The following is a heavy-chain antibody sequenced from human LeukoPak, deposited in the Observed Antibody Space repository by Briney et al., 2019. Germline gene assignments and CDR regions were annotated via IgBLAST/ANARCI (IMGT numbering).Heavy chain of an antibody. J-gene: IGHJ4*02. Sequence: SETLSLTCTVSGGSISSGDYYWSWIRQPPGKGLEWIGSIYYSGSTYYNPSLKSRVTISVDTSKNQFSLRLSSVTAADTAVYYCARRSVGWVDYWGQGTLVTVSS. CDR3: ARRSVGWVDY. V-gene: IGHV4-39*01. CDR1: GGSISSGDYY. CDR2: IYYSGST. D-gene: IGHD3-16*01.